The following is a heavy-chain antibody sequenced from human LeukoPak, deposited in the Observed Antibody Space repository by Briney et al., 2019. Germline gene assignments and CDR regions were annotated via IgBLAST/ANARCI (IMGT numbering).Heavy chain of an antibody. CDR1: GGSFSGYY. CDR2: IYYSGST. J-gene: IGHJ4*02. V-gene: IGHV4-34*01. Sequence: SETLSLTCAVYGGSFSGYYWSWIRQPPGKGLEWIGSIYYSGSTYYNPSLKSRVTISVDTSKNQFSLKLSSVTAADTAVYYCARDFRGYDSFNWGQGTLVTVSS. CDR3: ARDFRGYDSFN. D-gene: IGHD3-22*01.